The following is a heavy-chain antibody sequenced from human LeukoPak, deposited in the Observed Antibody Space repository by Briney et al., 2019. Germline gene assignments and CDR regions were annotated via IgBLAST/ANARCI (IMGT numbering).Heavy chain of an antibody. CDR3: AGYFTVTNYFDY. D-gene: IGHD4-17*01. CDR1: GYTLTELS. CDR2: FDPEDGET. V-gene: IGHV1-24*01. J-gene: IGHJ4*02. Sequence: ASVKVSCKVSGYTLTELSMHWVRQAPGKGLEWMGGFDPEDGETIYAQKFQGRVTMTEDTSTDTAYMELSSLRSEDTAVYYCAGYFTVTNYFDYWGQGALVTVSS.